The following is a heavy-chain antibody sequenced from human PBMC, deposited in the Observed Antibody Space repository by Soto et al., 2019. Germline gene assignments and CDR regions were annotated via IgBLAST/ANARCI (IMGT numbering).Heavy chain of an antibody. J-gene: IGHJ6*02. CDR1: GFTFSSYA. CDR2: ISSSGSTI. V-gene: IGHV3-48*03. Sequence: GSLRLSCAASGFTFSSYAMNWVRQAPGKGLEWVSYISSSGSTIYYADSVKGRFTISRDNAKNSLYLQMNSLRAEDTAVYYCAVVPAAISSRPPYNATVVSGPGTTRTVS. D-gene: IGHD2-2*02. CDR3: AVVPAAISSRPPYNATVV.